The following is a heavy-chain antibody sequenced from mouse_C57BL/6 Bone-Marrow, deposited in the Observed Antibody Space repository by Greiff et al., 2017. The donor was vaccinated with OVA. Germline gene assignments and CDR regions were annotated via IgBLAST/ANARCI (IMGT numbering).Heavy chain of an antibody. CDR2: IHPNSGST. CDR3: ARFGLRYLLKYFDV. J-gene: IGHJ1*03. CDR1: GYTFTSYW. V-gene: IGHV1-64*01. Sequence: QVQLKQPGAELVKPGASVKLSCKASGYTFTSYWMHWVKQRPGQGLEWIGMIHPNSGSTNYNEKFKSKATLTVDKSSSTAYMQLSSLTSEDSAVYYGARFGLRYLLKYFDVWGTGTTVTVSS. D-gene: IGHD1-1*01.